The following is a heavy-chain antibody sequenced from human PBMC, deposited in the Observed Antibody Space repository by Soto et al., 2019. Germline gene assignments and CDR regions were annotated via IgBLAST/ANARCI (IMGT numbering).Heavy chain of an antibody. V-gene: IGHV3-13*01. CDR2: IGVVGDT. J-gene: IGHJ5*02. CDR1: GFILSNYD. CDR3: VRGLPGGFDP. D-gene: IGHD3-10*01. Sequence: GGSLRLSCAASGFILSNYDVHWVRQTSGHGLEWVARIGVVGDTNYSGSVKGRFTISRQNARNSFFLQMNSLIAGDTAVYFCVRGLPGGFDPWGQGTLVTVSS.